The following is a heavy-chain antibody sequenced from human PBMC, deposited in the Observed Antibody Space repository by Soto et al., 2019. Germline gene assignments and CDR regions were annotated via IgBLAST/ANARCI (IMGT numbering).Heavy chain of an antibody. CDR1: GGSISSYD. V-gene: IGHV4-59*01. CDR3: ARVSVLWFGEESGMDV. J-gene: IGHJ6*02. D-gene: IGHD3-10*01. CDR2: IYYSGST. Sequence: PSETLSLTCTVSGGSISSYDWSWIRQPPGKGLEWIGYIYYSGSTNYNPSLKSRVTISVDTSKNQFSLKLSSVTAADTAVYYCARVSVLWFGEESGMDVWGQGTTVT.